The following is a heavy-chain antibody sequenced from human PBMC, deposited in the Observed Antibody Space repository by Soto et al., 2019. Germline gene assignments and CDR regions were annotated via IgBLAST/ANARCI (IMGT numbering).Heavy chain of an antibody. CDR2: ISSSSSYI. CDR3: ARDGSFRTVAGTGDY. Sequence: EVQLVESGGGLVKPGGSLRLSCAASGFTFSSYSMNWVRQAPGKGLEWVSSISSSSSYIYYADSVKGRFTISRDNAKNSLYLQMNSLRAEDTAVYYCARDGSFRTVAGTGDYWGQGTLVTVSS. V-gene: IGHV3-21*01. CDR1: GFTFSSYS. J-gene: IGHJ4*02. D-gene: IGHD6-19*01.